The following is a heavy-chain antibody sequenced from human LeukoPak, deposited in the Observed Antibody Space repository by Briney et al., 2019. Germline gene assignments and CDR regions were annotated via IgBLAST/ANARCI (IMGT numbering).Heavy chain of an antibody. CDR1: GFTLSSNY. CDR2: VYSGGYT. CDR3: ARGGAYDSWNYFDY. Sequence: QTGGSLRLSSAASGFTLSSNYMSWVRQTPGMRLEWGSVVYSGGYTYYADSVKGRFTISRDNSKNTLYLQMSSLRAGDTAVYYCARGGAYDSWNYFDYWGQGALATVPS. J-gene: IGHJ4*02. D-gene: IGHD5-12*01. V-gene: IGHV3-66*01.